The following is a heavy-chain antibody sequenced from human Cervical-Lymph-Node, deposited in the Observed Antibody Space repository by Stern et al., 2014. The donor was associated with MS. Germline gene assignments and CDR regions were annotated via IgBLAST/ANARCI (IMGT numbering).Heavy chain of an antibody. V-gene: IGHV4-31*03. D-gene: IGHD3-16*01. CDR1: GGPISTVGYY. J-gene: IGHJ4*02. CDR2: SYHSGST. Sequence: QVQLQESGPGLVKPSQTLSLTCTVSGGPISTVGYYWTWIRPHPGKGLEWIGYSYHSGSTYFNPSLKRRASISVDTSKNQFSLNVTSVTAADTALYYCARSDRLWGSFDYWGQGTLVTVSS. CDR3: ARSDRLWGSFDY.